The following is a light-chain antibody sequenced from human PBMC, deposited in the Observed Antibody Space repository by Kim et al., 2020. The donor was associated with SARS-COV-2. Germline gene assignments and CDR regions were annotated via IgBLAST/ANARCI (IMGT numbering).Light chain of an antibody. J-gene: IGLJ2*01. CDR3: QTWDSITVV. Sequence: SYELTQPPSVSVSPGQTASITCSGDKLGEKYACWYQQKPGQSPVLVIYQDTKRPSGIPERFSGSNSGNTATLTISGTQAMDEADYYCQTWDSITVVFGGGTKLTFL. CDR1: KLGEKY. CDR2: QDT. V-gene: IGLV3-1*01.